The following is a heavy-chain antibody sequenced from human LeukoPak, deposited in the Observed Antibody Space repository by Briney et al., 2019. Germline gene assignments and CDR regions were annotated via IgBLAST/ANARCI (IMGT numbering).Heavy chain of an antibody. J-gene: IGHJ4*02. Sequence: GGSLRLSCAASGFTFSSYAMHWVRQAPGKGLEWVAVTSYDGSNKYYADSVKGRFTISRDNSKDTLYLQMNSLRADDTALYYCARYCGDYLIDHWGQGTLVTVSS. V-gene: IGHV3-30-3*01. CDR2: TSYDGSNK. CDR3: ARYCGDYLIDH. CDR1: GFTFSSYA. D-gene: IGHD4-17*01.